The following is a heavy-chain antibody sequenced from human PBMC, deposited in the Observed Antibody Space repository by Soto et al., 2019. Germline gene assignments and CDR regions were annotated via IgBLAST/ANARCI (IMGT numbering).Heavy chain of an antibody. CDR3: SXXLSGVPDAMFSWSLDKWFDP. D-gene: IGHD2-2*01. J-gene: IGHJ5*02. Sequence: SETLSLTCTVSGGSISSYYWSWIRQPPVKGLEWIGYIYYICSTNYNPSLKSRLTISLYASKNHFALKLISFTAAETSVYYCSXXLSGVPDAMFSWSLDKWFDPWGQGTLVTVSS. CDR2: IYYICST. CDR1: GGSISSYY. V-gene: IGHV4-59*01.